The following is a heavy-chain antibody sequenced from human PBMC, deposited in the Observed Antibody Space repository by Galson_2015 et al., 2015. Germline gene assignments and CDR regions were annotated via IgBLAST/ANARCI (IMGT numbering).Heavy chain of an antibody. CDR1: GFTFSRYW. D-gene: IGHD6-6*01. CDR2: IKQDGSEK. V-gene: IGHV3-7*01. Sequence: SLRLSCAASGFTFSRYWMTWVRQAPGKGLEWVANIKQDGSEKCYGDSVKGRFTTSRDNGRNSMYLQMNSLRAEDTAVYYCAKDETSPLDYWGQGTLVTVSS. J-gene: IGHJ4*02. CDR3: AKDETSPLDY.